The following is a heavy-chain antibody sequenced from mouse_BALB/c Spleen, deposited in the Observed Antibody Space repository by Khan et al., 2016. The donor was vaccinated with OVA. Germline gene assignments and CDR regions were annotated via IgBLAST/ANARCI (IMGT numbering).Heavy chain of an antibody. Sequence: DVQLVESGAELVKPGASVKLSCTASGFNIKDTYMHWVKQRPEQGLEWIGRIDPANGNTKYDPKFQGKATITADTSSNTAYLQLSSLTSEDTAVYYCARDTTGDYWGQGTTLTVSS. CDR1: GFNIKDTY. CDR3: ARDTTGDY. V-gene: IGHV14-3*02. D-gene: IGHD1-1*01. CDR2: IDPANGNT. J-gene: IGHJ2*01.